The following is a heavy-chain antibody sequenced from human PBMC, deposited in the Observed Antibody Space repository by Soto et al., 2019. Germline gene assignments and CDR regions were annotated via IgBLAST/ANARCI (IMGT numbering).Heavy chain of an antibody. J-gene: IGHJ4*02. CDR2: ISAYNGNT. Sequence: QVQLVQSGAEVKKPGASVKVSCKASGYTFTSYGISWVRQAPGQGLEWMGWISAYNGNTNYAQKLQGRVTMTTATXXXXXXXXXXXXXXXXXXXXXXAXEDPPSLNWGQGTLVTVSS. CDR3: AXEDPPSLN. V-gene: IGHV1-18*01. D-gene: IGHD2-2*01. CDR1: GYTFTSYG.